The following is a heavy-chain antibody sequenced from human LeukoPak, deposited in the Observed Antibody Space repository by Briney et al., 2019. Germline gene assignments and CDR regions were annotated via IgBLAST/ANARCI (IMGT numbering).Heavy chain of an antibody. CDR1: GFTFSSYS. Sequence: NPGGSLRLSCAASGFTFSSYSMNWVRQAPGKGLEWVSSISSSSSYIYYADSVKGRFTISRDNAKNSLYLQMNSLRAEDTAVYYCARDGYGLDTPMVSTNFDYWGQGTLVTVSS. CDR2: ISSSSSYI. D-gene: IGHD5-18*01. V-gene: IGHV3-21*01. J-gene: IGHJ4*02. CDR3: ARDGYGLDTPMVSTNFDY.